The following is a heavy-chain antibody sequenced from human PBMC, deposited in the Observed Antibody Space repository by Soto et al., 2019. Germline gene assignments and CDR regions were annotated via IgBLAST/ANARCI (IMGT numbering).Heavy chain of an antibody. J-gene: IGHJ5*02. CDR3: ARERIFGVARYRSWFDP. D-gene: IGHD3-3*01. CDR1: GGSFSGYY. V-gene: IGHV4-34*01. CDR2: INHSGST. Sequence: SETLSLTCAVYGGSFSGYYWSWIRQPPGKGLEWIGEINHSGSTNYNPSLKSRVTISVDTSKNQFSLKLSSVTAADTAVYYCARERIFGVARYRSWFDPWGQGTLVTVSS.